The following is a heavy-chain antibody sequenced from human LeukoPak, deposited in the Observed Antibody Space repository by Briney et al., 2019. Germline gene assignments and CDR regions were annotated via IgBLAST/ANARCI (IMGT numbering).Heavy chain of an antibody. CDR1: GFTFSSYA. CDR2: ISGSGGST. CDR3: AKDPAVVVAATGDY. J-gene: IGHJ4*02. Sequence: GGSLRLSCAASGFTFSSYAMSWVRQAPGKGLEWVSAISGSGGSTYYADSVKGRFTISRDNSKNTLYLQMNSLRAEDTAVYYCAKDPAVVVAATGDYWGQGTLVTVSS. D-gene: IGHD2-15*01. V-gene: IGHV3-23*01.